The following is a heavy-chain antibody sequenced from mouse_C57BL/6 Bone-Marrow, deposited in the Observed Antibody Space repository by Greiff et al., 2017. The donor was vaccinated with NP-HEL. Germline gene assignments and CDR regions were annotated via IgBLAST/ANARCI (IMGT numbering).Heavy chain of an antibody. J-gene: IGHJ3*01. CDR2: FHPYNDDT. CDR1: GYTFTTYP. V-gene: IGHV1-47*01. D-gene: IGHD2-4*01. Sequence: VQLQQSGAELVKPGASVKLSCKASGYTFTTYPIDWVKQSPGKGLEWIGKFHPYNDDTKYNEKFKGKATLTVDKSSSTAYLELSRLTSDDSAVYYCAKYDDDVAWFAYWGQGTLVTVSA. CDR3: AKYDDDVAWFAY.